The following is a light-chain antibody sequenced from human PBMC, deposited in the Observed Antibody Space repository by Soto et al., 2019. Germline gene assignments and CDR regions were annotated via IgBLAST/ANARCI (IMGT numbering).Light chain of an antibody. Sequence: EIVLTQSPGTLSLSPGERATLSCRASQSLRSRYLAWYQQKPGQAPRLLIYGASSRATGIPDRFSGSGSGTDFSLTISRLEPEDYAVYYCQHYGSSWTFGQGTKVDIK. CDR1: QSLRSRY. V-gene: IGKV3-20*01. CDR3: QHYGSSWT. CDR2: GAS. J-gene: IGKJ1*01.